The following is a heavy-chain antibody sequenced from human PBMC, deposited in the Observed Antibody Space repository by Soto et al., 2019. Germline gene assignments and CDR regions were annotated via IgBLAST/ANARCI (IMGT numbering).Heavy chain of an antibody. V-gene: IGHV3-30-3*01. J-gene: IGHJ4*02. CDR2: ISYDGSNK. Sequence: QVQLVESGGGVVQPGRSLRLSCAASGFTFSSYAMHWVRQAPGKGLEWVAVISYDGSNKYYADSVKGRFTISRDNYKNTLYLQMNSLRAEDTAVYYCEREDYYDSSGSGGFDYWGQGTLVTVSS. D-gene: IGHD3-22*01. CDR1: GFTFSSYA. CDR3: EREDYYDSSGSGGFDY.